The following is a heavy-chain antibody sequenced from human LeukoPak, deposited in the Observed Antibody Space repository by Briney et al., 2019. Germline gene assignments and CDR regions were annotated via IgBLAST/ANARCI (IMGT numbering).Heavy chain of an antibody. Sequence: KPGGSLRLSCAASGFTFTNYAMSWVRQAPGKGLEWVSSISVGSTNIYYADSVKGRFTISRDNSNNMLYMQVHSLRAEDTAIYYCAKKVPGSYPFDYWGQGTLVTVSS. CDR3: AKKVPGSYPFDY. CDR2: ISVGSTNI. CDR1: GFTFTNYA. D-gene: IGHD6-19*01. V-gene: IGHV3-23*01. J-gene: IGHJ4*02.